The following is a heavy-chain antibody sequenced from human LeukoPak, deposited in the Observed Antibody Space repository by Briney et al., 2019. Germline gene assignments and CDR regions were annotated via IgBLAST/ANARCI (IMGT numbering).Heavy chain of an antibody. CDR2: ISSSSSYI. V-gene: IGHV3-21*04. D-gene: IGHD3-3*01. CDR3: AKEGSITIFGVVIPELYYYYYGMDV. Sequence: GGSLRLSCAASGFTFSSYSMTWVRQAPGKGLEWVSSISSSSSYIYYADSVRGRFTISRDNSKNTLYLQMNSLRAEDTAVYYCAKEGSITIFGVVIPELYYYYYGMDVWGQGTTVTVSS. CDR1: GFTFSSYS. J-gene: IGHJ6*02.